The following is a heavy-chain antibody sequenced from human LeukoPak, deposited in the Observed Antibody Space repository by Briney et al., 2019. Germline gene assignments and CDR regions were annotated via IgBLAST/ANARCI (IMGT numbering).Heavy chain of an antibody. Sequence: ASVKVSCKASGYTFTSYYIHWVRQAPGQGLEWMGIINPSGGTTSYAQKFQGRVTMTRDTSTSTVYMELSSLRSEDTAVYYCATGGGAEYFQHWGQGTLVTVSS. CDR3: ATGGGAEYFQH. CDR1: GYTFTSYY. V-gene: IGHV1-46*01. J-gene: IGHJ1*01. D-gene: IGHD3-16*01. CDR2: INPSGGTT.